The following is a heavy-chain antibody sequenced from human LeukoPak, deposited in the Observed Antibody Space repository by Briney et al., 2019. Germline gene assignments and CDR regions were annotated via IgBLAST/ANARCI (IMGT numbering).Heavy chain of an antibody. V-gene: IGHV3-72*01. J-gene: IGHJ4*02. CDR3: ASIRGTFGY. D-gene: IGHD1-26*01. CDR2: TRNKANSYIT. Sequence: GGSLRLYCAASGFTFSDHFLDWVRQAPGKGLEWVGRTRNKANSYITEYAASVKGRFTISRDDSKNSLYLQKSSLKTDDTAMYYCASIRGTFGYWGQGTLVTVSS. CDR1: GFTFSDHF.